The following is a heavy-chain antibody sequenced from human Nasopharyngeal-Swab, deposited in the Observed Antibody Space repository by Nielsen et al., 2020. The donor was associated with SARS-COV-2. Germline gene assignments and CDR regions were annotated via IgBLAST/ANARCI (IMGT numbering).Heavy chain of an antibody. J-gene: IGHJ4*02. CDR1: GFTFSSYG. D-gene: IGHD3-22*01. V-gene: IGHV3-30*03. Sequence: GESLKISCAASGFTFSSYGMHWVRQAPGKGLEWVAGISYDGSNKYYADSVKGRFTISRDNSKNALYLQMNSLRAEDTAVYHCASTPLESSGNYYGSDHWGQGSL. CDR2: ISYDGSNK. CDR3: ASTPLESSGNYYGSDH.